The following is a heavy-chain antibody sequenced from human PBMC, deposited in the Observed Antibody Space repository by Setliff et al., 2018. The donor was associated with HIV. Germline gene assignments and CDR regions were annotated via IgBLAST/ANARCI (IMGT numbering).Heavy chain of an antibody. CDR2: IHTSGST. Sequence: PSETLSLTCAVSGDSMSGYYWSWIRRSPGKKLEWIGYIHTSGSTNYNPSLKSRVTISLDTSNDRFSLRLSSVTAADTAVYYCARAPTGELDFWGQGTLVTVSS. CDR3: ARAPTGELDF. CDR1: GDSMSGYY. J-gene: IGHJ4*02. D-gene: IGHD7-27*01. V-gene: IGHV4-4*08.